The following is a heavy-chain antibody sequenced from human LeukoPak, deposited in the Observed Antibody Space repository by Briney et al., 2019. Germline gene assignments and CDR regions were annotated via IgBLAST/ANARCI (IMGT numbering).Heavy chain of an antibody. Sequence: PGGSLRLSCAASGFTFSSYWMHWVRQAPGKGLVWVSRINSDGSSTSYADSVKGRFTISRDNAKNTLYLQMNSLRAEDTAVYYCTSSVTTHNDGDYWGQGTLVTVSS. CDR1: GFTFSSYW. J-gene: IGHJ4*02. V-gene: IGHV3-74*01. CDR2: INSDGSST. D-gene: IGHD4-17*01. CDR3: TSSVTTHNDGDY.